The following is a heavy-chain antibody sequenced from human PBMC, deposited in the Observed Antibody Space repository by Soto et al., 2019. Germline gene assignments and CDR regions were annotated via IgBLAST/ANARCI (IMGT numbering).Heavy chain of an antibody. CDR1: GFAVSGHW. V-gene: IGHV3-74*01. CDR3: AKVPARYYFES. J-gene: IGHJ4*02. CDR2: INSDGTST. Sequence: GGSLRLSCAASGFAVSGHWMHWGRQAPGKGPVWVSRINSDGTSTAYADSVKGRFTISRDNSKNTLYLQMNSLRVEDTAVYYCAKVPARYYFESWGQGT.